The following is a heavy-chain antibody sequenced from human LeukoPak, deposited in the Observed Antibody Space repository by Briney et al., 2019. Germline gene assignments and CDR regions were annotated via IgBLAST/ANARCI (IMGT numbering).Heavy chain of an antibody. J-gene: IGHJ3*02. V-gene: IGHV3-30*02. Sequence: GGSLRLSCAASGFTFSSYGMHWVRQAPGKGLEWVAFIRYDGSNKYYADSVKGRFTISRDNSKNTLYLQMNSLRAEDTAVYYCAHAGDIVVVPAAIGAFDIWGQGTMVTVSS. CDR3: AHAGDIVVVPAAIGAFDI. CDR2: IRYDGSNK. CDR1: GFTFSSYG. D-gene: IGHD2-2*02.